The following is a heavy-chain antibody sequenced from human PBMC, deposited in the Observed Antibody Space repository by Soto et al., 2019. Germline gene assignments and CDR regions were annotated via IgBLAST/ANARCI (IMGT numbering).Heavy chain of an antibody. D-gene: IGHD3-22*01. V-gene: IGHV4-31*11. CDR2: FSYSENT. Sequence: TLSLTCAVSGGSITSSSYSWGWVRQPPGKGLEWIAHFSYSENTNYNPSLKSRLTISLDTSNKQFSLKLSSVTAADTAVYYCARAPYYFDGSAYYSFDYWGQGTLVTVSS. CDR3: ARAPYYFDGSAYYSFDY. CDR1: GGSITSSSYS. J-gene: IGHJ4*02.